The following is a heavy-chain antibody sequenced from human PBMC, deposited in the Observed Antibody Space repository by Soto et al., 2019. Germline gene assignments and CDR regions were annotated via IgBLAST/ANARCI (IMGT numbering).Heavy chain of an antibody. Sequence: GGSLSLSCAASGFTFSSYAMSWVRQAPGTGLEWVSAISGSGGSTYYADSVKGRFTISRDNSKNTLYLQMNSLRAEDTAVYYCAKDQSGSSSPYYFDYWGQGTLVTVSS. CDR2: ISGSGGST. CDR3: AKDQSGSSSPYYFDY. J-gene: IGHJ4*02. D-gene: IGHD6-6*01. CDR1: GFTFSSYA. V-gene: IGHV3-23*01.